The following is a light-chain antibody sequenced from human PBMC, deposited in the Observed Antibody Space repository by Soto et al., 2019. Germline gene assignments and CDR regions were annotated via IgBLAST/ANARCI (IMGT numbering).Light chain of an antibody. V-gene: IGLV2-14*03. CDR1: SSDVGNYDY. CDR3: TSHTTSSAVL. CDR2: EVS. J-gene: IGLJ2*01. Sequence: QSALTQPASVSGSPGQSITISCTGTSSDVGNYDYVSWYQQHPGKAPKLMIYEVSTRPSGVSIRFSGSKSGNAASLTISGLQAEHEADYYSTSHTTSSAVLFGGGTKLTVL.